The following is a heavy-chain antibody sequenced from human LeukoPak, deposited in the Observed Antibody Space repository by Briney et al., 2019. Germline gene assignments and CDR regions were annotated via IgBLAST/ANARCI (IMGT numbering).Heavy chain of an antibody. J-gene: IGHJ4*02. CDR3: AKDDYYDTSGYRD. CDR1: GFTFSSYG. V-gene: IGHV3-30*18. Sequence: GGSQRLSCAASGFTFSSYGMHWVRQAPGKGLEWVAVISYDVGKKYYADSVKGRFTISRDNSKNTLYLQMNSLRAEDTAVYYCAKDDYYDTSGYRDWGQGTLVTVSS. D-gene: IGHD3-22*01. CDR2: ISYDVGKK.